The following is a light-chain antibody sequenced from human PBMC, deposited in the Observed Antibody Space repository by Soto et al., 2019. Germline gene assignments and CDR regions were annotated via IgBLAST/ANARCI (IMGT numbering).Light chain of an antibody. CDR2: AAS. Sequence: IQMTQSPSSLSASLGDRVTITCRASQNIDNYLNWYQQKPGKAPKLLIYAASSLQSGVPSRFSGSGSGTDFTLTISSLQPEDFATYYCRQSYSTPPTFGQGTKVDIK. CDR3: RQSYSTPPT. J-gene: IGKJ1*01. V-gene: IGKV1-39*01. CDR1: QNIDNY.